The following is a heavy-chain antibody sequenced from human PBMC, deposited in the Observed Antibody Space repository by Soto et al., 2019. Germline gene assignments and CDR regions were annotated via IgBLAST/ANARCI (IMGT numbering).Heavy chain of an antibody. V-gene: IGHV1-69*01. CDR3: ATGGHNDGYNFYHGMDV. Sequence: QVQVVRSGDEVKKPGSSVMVSCKVSGGIFTNNAISWVRQAPGQGLEWLGGVIPLVDTAYYAQRFRGRLRISEDGATTTAYMELSGVTSADTAVYFCATGGHNDGYNFYHGMDVWGQGTTVTVS. CDR2: VIPLVDTA. D-gene: IGHD5-18*01. J-gene: IGHJ6*02. CDR1: GGIFTNNA.